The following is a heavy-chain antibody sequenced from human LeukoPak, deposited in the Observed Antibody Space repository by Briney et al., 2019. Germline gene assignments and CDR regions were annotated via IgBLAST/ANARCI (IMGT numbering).Heavy chain of an antibody. CDR3: ARGGVHYDILTGYYPRLYYFDY. Sequence: ASVTVYFTASGYTFTGYYMHWVRQAPGQGLEWMGWINPNSGGTNYAQKFQGRVTMTRDTSISTAYMKLSRLRSDDTAVYYCARGGVHYDILTGYYPRLYYFDYWGQGTLVTVSS. J-gene: IGHJ4*02. D-gene: IGHD3-9*01. V-gene: IGHV1-2*02. CDR2: INPNSGGT. CDR1: GYTFTGYY.